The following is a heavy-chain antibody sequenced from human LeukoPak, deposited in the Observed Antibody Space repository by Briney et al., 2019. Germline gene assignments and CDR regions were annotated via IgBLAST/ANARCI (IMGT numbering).Heavy chain of an antibody. V-gene: IGHV3-7*03. CDR3: ARLVVPPRNRGWYYEH. J-gene: IGHJ4*02. D-gene: IGHD2-2*01. CDR1: GFIFSNCW. Sequence: GGSLRLSCAASGFIFSNCWMAWVRQGPGEGPEWVANINQRGSEKYYVDSVRGRFTISRDNAKDSLDLQMNSLRIEDTAIYYCARLVVPPRNRGWYYEHWGQGTLVTVSS. CDR2: INQRGSEK.